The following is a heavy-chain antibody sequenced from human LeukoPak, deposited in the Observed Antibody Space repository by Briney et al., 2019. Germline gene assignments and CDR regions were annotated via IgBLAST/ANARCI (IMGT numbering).Heavy chain of an antibody. V-gene: IGHV4-30-2*01. CDR2: IYHSGST. CDR1: GGSISSGGYY. Sequence: SETLSLTCTVSGGSISSGGYYWSGIRQPPGKGLERIGYIYHSGSTYYNPSLKSRVTISVDRSKNQFSLKLSSVTAADTAVYYCARRRYDFWSGYSPNAFDIWGQGTMVTVSS. D-gene: IGHD3-3*01. CDR3: ARRRYDFWSGYSPNAFDI. J-gene: IGHJ3*02.